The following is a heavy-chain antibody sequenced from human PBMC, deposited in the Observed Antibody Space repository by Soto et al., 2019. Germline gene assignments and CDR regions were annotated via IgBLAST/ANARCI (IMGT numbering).Heavy chain of an antibody. CDR1: GFTFRIYA. D-gene: IGHD5-18*01. J-gene: IGHJ5*02. CDR2: IRASTDST. CDR3: ARESGYLNWFDP. Sequence: GGSLRLSCAASGFTFRIYAMTWVRQAPGKGLEWVSTIRASTDSTYYADSVKGRITISRDNAKNSLYLQMNSLRDEDTAVYYCARESGYLNWFDPWGQGALVTVSS. V-gene: IGHV3-23*01.